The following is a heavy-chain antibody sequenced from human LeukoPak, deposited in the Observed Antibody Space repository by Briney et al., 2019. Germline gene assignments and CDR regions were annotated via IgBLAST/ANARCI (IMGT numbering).Heavy chain of an antibody. J-gene: IGHJ6*03. CDR2: ISWNSGNI. Sequence: PGGPLRLSCAASGFTFDDYAMHWVRQAPGKGLEWVSGISWNSGNIGYADSVKGRFTISRDNAKNSLFLQMNSLRAEDTAFYYCAKDGSGNIYSYYYMDVWGKGTTVTVSS. CDR3: AKDGSGNIYSYYYMDV. V-gene: IGHV3-9*01. CDR1: GFTFDDYA. D-gene: IGHD1-26*01.